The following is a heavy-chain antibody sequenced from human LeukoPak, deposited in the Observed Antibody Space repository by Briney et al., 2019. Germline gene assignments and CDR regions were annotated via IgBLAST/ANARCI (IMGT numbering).Heavy chain of an antibody. CDR3: ARSAYNYGYVYFDH. J-gene: IGHJ4*02. D-gene: IGHD5-18*01. CDR2: IDPNSNNI. CDR1: GSTFTGCF. Sequence: ASVKVSCKSSGSTFTGCFIHYVRQAPGQGLEWMGWIDPNSNNIRYLETVKDPVTMTRDTSTNTAYMELCWLRSDDTAVYYCARSAYNYGYVYFDHWGQGTLVIVSS. V-gene: IGHV1-2*02.